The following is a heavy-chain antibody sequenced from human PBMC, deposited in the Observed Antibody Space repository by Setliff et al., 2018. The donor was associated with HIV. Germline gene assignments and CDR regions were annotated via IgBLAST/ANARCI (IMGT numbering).Heavy chain of an antibody. D-gene: IGHD5-18*01. Sequence: WIRQSPGKGLEWVGFIRSKAYGGTTEYAASVKDRFTVSRDDSKSIAYLQINSLKTEDTAVYYCTRDKGYAFDIWGQGTMVTVSS. V-gene: IGHV3-49*02. CDR3: TRDKGYAFDI. CDR2: IRSKAYGGTT. J-gene: IGHJ3*02.